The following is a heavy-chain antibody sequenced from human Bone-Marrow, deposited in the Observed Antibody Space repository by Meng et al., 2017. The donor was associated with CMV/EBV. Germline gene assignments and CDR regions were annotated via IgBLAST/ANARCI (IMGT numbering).Heavy chain of an antibody. D-gene: IGHD6-13*01. Sequence: GGSLRLSCAASGFTFSSYWMSWVRQAPGKGLEWVANIKQDGSEKYYVNSVKGRFTISRDNAKNSLYLQMNSLRAEDTAVYYCARVHDSSPPNHFDYWGQGTLVTVSS. CDR2: IKQDGSEK. J-gene: IGHJ4*02. CDR3: ARVHDSSPPNHFDY. V-gene: IGHV3-7*01. CDR1: GFTFSSYW.